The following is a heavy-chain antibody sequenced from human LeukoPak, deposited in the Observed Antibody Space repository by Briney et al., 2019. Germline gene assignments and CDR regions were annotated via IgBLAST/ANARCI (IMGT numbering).Heavy chain of an antibody. Sequence: SGGSLRLSCAASGFTFSSYGMSWVRQAPGKGLEWVSTISGSGGSTFYADSVKGRFTISRDNSKNTLYLQMNSLRAEDTAVYYCAKGSGYSYGYFDYWGQGTLVTVSS. CDR2: ISGSGGST. D-gene: IGHD5-18*01. V-gene: IGHV3-23*01. J-gene: IGHJ4*02. CDR3: AKGSGYSYGYFDY. CDR1: GFTFSSYG.